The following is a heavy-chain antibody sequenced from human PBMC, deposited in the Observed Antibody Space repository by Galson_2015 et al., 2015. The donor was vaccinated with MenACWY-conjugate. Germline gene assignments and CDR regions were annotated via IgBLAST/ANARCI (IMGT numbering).Heavy chain of an antibody. D-gene: IGHD3-3*02. Sequence: SETLSLTCTVSGGSINSSYWSWIRQPPGKGLEWIGYMYYSGSANYNPSLKSRVTISVDTSKNQFSLTMTSVTAADTAVYYCARGVNLASMAGYWGQGTLVTVPS. J-gene: IGHJ4*02. V-gene: IGHV4-59*01. CDR3: ARGVNLASMAGY. CDR1: GGSINSSY. CDR2: MYYSGSA.